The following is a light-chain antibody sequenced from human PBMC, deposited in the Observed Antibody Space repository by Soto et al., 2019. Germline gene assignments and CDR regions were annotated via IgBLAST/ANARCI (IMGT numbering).Light chain of an antibody. CDR2: DTN. CDR3: GTWDTSLSAVV. V-gene: IGLV1-51*01. Sequence: QSVLTQPPSVSAAPGQKVTISCSAASSNIGKNYVSWYQQLPGAAPKLVIFDTNKRPSGIPDRFSGSKSGTSAALDITALQTGDEDDYYCGTWDTSLSAVVFGGGTQLTVL. CDR1: SSNIGKNY. J-gene: IGLJ2*01.